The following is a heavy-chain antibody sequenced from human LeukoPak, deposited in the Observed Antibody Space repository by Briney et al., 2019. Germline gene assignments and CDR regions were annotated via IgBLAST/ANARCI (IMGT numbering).Heavy chain of an antibody. Sequence: GGSLRLSCAASGFTFDDYAMHWVRQAPGKGLEWVSLISWDGGSTYYADSVKGRFTISRDNSKNSLYLQMNSLRAEDTALYYCAKDLSSGWSPGLDYWGQGTLVTVSS. CDR3: AKDLSSGWSPGLDY. J-gene: IGHJ4*02. V-gene: IGHV3-43D*03. CDR1: GFTFDDYA. D-gene: IGHD6-19*01. CDR2: ISWDGGST.